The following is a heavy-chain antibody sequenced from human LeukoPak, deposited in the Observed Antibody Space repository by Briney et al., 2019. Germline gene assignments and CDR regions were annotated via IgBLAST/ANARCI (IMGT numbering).Heavy chain of an antibody. Sequence: GESLKISCSGSGYNFTNYWIAWVRQTPGKGLEWMGIIYPGDSDTRYSPSFQGQVTFSADESISTAYLQWSSLKASDTAIYYCARRSSIAPRLFDYWGQGTLVTVSS. V-gene: IGHV5-51*01. CDR1: GYNFTNYW. CDR3: ARRSSIAPRLFDY. CDR2: IYPGDSDT. D-gene: IGHD6-6*01. J-gene: IGHJ4*02.